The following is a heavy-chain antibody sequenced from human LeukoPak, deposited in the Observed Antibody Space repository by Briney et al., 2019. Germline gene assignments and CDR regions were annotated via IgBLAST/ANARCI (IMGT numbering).Heavy chain of an antibody. Sequence: SETLSLTCIVSGGSISSYYWSWIRQPAGKGLGWIGYIYYSGSTNYNPSLKSRVTISVDTSKNQFSLKLSSVTAADTAVYYCASIAVAGTFADYWGQGTLVTVSS. D-gene: IGHD6-19*01. CDR1: GGSISSYY. CDR2: IYYSGST. CDR3: ASIAVAGTFADY. J-gene: IGHJ4*02. V-gene: IGHV4-59*01.